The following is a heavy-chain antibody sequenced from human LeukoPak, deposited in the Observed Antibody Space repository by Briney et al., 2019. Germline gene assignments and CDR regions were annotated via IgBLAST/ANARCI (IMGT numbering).Heavy chain of an antibody. D-gene: IGHD3-22*01. V-gene: IGHV3-7*01. Sequence: GGTLRLSCAASGFTFSNYWMTWVRRAPGKGLEWVGNIRRDGSETHYVDSVMGRFTIFRDNAKNSLYLQMNSLRAEDTAVYYCARDDTHYGSSGSFYDAFDIWGQGTMVTVSS. J-gene: IGHJ3*02. CDR3: ARDDTHYGSSGSFYDAFDI. CDR2: IRRDGSET. CDR1: GFTFSNYW.